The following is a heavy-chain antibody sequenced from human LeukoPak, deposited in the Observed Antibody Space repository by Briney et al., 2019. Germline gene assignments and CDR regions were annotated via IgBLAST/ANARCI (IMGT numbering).Heavy chain of an antibody. CDR1: EFTFSSHS. V-gene: IGHV3-48*04. D-gene: IGHD3-22*01. CDR2: INSASSTI. CDR3: ARFAAYNRSGFDY. Sequence: GGSLRLSCAASEFTFSSHSMDWVRQAPGKGLEWVSYINSASSTIYYADSVRGRFTISRDNAKNSLYLQMNSLRAEDTAVYYCARFAAYNRSGFDYWGQGTLVTVSS. J-gene: IGHJ4*02.